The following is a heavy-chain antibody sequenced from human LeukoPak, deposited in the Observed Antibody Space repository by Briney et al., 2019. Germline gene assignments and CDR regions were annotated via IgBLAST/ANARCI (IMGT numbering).Heavy chain of an antibody. Sequence: ASVKLSCKASGYTFTSYYMHWVRQAPGQGLEWMGIINPSGGSTSYTQKFQGRVTMTRDTSTSTVYMELSSLRSEDTAVYYCARVWEPEAYDYWGQGTLVTVSS. J-gene: IGHJ4*02. CDR2: INPSGGST. CDR3: ARVWEPEAYDY. CDR1: GYTFTSYY. V-gene: IGHV1-46*01. D-gene: IGHD1-26*01.